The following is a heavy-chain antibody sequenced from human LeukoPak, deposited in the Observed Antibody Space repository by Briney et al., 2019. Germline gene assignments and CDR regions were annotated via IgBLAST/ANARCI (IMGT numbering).Heavy chain of an antibody. D-gene: IGHD5-24*01. CDR1: GGSISSGDYY. Sequence: SETLSLTCTVSGGSISSGDYYWSWIRQPPGKGLEWIGYIYYSGSTYYNPSLKSRVTISVDTSKNQFSLKLSSVTAADTAVYYCARGRDGYNSGDYWGQGTLVTVSS. V-gene: IGHV4-30-4*01. J-gene: IGHJ4*02. CDR3: ARGRDGYNSGDY. CDR2: IYYSGST.